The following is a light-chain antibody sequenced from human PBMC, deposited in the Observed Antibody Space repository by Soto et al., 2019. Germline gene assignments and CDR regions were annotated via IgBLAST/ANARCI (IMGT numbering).Light chain of an antibody. CDR1: QSISSY. J-gene: IGKJ5*01. CDR2: AAS. CDR3: QQSYSTPIA. V-gene: IGKV1-39*01. Sequence: DIQMTQSPSSLYASVGDRVTITCRASQSISSYLNWYQYKPGKAPKVLIYAASSLQSGVPSRFSGGGSGTDFALTIVSLQPEDFATYYFQQSYSTPIACGQGTRLEI.